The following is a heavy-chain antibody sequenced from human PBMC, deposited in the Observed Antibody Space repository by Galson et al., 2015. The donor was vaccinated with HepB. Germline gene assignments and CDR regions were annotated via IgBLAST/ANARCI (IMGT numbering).Heavy chain of an antibody. CDR3: ARDTPDSPYYYYMDV. Sequence: SLRLSCAASGFTFSSYGMHWVRQAPGKGLERVAVIWYDGSNKYYADSVKGRSTISRDNSKNTLYLQMNSLRAEDTAVYYCARDTPDSPYYYYMDVWGKGTTVTVSS. CDR2: IWYDGSNK. D-gene: IGHD3-3*01. CDR1: GFTFSSYG. J-gene: IGHJ6*03. V-gene: IGHV3-33*01.